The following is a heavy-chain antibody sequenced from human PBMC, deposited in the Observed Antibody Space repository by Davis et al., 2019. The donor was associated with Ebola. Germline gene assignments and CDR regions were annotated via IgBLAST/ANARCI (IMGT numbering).Heavy chain of an antibody. CDR3: ARLGGYCSSTSCSDYYYYGMDV. CDR1: GASISTTSYY. Sequence: MPSETLSLTCPLSGASISTTSYYWSCIRQPPGKGLEWIGFIYYIGSTNYNPSLKSRVTLSVDTSKNQFSLKLSSVTAADTAVYYCARLGGYCSSTSCSDYYYYGMDVWGQGTTVTVSS. V-gene: IGHV4-61*05. J-gene: IGHJ6*02. CDR2: IYYIGST. D-gene: IGHD2-2*01.